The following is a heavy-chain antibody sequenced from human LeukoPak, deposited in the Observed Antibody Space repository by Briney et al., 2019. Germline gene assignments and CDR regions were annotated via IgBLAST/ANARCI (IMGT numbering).Heavy chain of an antibody. Sequence: GGSLRLSCAASGFTFSNYWMSWVRQAPGKGLEWVANIKQDGSDKYYVDSVKGRFTISRDNAKNSLYLQMNSLRAEDTAVYYCARFSSSPCCSFDYWGQGTLVTASS. CDR3: ARFSSSPCCSFDY. D-gene: IGHD6-6*01. CDR2: IKQDGSDK. V-gene: IGHV3-7*01. CDR1: GFTFSNYW. J-gene: IGHJ4*02.